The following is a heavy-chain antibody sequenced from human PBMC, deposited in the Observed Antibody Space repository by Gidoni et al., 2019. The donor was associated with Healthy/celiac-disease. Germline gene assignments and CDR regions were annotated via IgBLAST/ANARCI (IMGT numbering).Heavy chain of an antibody. CDR2: ISGSGGSP. Sequence: EVQLLESGGGLVQPGGSLRLSCAASGFTFSSYAMSWVRQAPGKGLEWVSAISGSGGSPYYADSVKGRFTISRDNSKNTLYLQMHSLRAEDTAVYYCAKDFTGGVRHSAFDIWGQGTMVTVSS. CDR3: AKDFTGGVRHSAFDI. J-gene: IGHJ3*02. D-gene: IGHD2-8*02. V-gene: IGHV3-23*01. CDR1: GFTFSSYA.